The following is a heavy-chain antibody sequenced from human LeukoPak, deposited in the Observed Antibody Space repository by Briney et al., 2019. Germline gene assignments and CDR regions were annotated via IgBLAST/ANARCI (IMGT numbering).Heavy chain of an antibody. CDR1: GFTFSSAW. D-gene: IGHD4-23*01. Sequence: GGSLRLPCVASGFTFSSAWMHWVRQAPGKGLEWVANIRQDGSEKYYVDSVKGRFTISRDNAKNSLYLQMNSLRAEDTAVYYCSFFDSRLVGVNENCWGQGTLVTVSS. CDR3: SFFDSRLVGVNENC. V-gene: IGHV3-7*01. CDR2: IRQDGSEK. J-gene: IGHJ4*02.